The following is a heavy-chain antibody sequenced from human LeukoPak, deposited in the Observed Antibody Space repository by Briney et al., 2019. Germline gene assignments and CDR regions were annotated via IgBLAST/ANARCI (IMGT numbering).Heavy chain of an antibody. CDR2: TYYRSTWYN. V-gene: IGHV6-1*01. J-gene: IGHJ5*02. CDR3: ARRLTQYDCFDP. Sequence: SQTLSLTCAISRDSVSSNSVTWNWIRQSPSRSLEWLGRTYYRSTWYNDYAVSVRGRITVNPDTPKNQFSLHLNSVTPEDTAVYYCARRLTQYDCFDPWGQGILVTVSS. CDR1: RDSVSSNSVT. D-gene: IGHD2-2*01.